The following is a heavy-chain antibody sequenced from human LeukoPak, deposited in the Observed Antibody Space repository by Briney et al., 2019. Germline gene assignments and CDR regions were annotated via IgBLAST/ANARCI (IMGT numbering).Heavy chain of an antibody. CDR1: GFTFGDYA. CDR3: ARGADGVSSNSRGWFDP. V-gene: IGHV3-23*01. J-gene: IGHJ5*02. D-gene: IGHD2-15*01. Sequence: GGSLRLSCTGSGFTFGDYAMSWFRQAPGKGLEWVPGISGSGGSTYYADSVKGRFTISRDNARNSLYLQMNTLRAEDTAVYSCARGADGVSSNSRGWFDPWGQGTLVTVSS. CDR2: ISGSGGST.